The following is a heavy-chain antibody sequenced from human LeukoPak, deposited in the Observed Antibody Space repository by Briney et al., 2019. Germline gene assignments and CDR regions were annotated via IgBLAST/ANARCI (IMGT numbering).Heavy chain of an antibody. D-gene: IGHD3-10*01. J-gene: IGHJ4*02. V-gene: IGHV3-21*01. Sequence: GGSLRLSCAASGFTFSSYSMNWVRQAPGKGLEWVSSISSSSSYIYYADSVKGRFTISRGNAKNSLYLQMNSLRAEDTAVYYCARINYYGSGSYYRSPGYFDYWGQGTLVTVSS. CDR2: ISSSSSYI. CDR3: ARINYYGSGSYYRSPGYFDY. CDR1: GFTFSSYS.